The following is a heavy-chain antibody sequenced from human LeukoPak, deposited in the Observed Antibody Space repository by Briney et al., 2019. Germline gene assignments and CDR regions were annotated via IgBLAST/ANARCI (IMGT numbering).Heavy chain of an antibody. CDR3: AGYGDYQDFDY. V-gene: IGHV4-34*01. D-gene: IGHD4-17*01. CDR2: INHSGST. J-gene: IGHJ4*02. CDR1: GGSFSGYY. Sequence: PSETLSLTCAVYGGSFSGYYWSWIRQPPGKGLEWIGEINHSGSTNYNPSLKSRVTISVDTSKNQFSLKLSSVTAADAAVYYCAGYGDYQDFDYWGQGTLVTVSS.